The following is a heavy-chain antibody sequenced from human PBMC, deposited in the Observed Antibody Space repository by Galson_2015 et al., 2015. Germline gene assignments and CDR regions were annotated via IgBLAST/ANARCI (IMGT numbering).Heavy chain of an antibody. D-gene: IGHD2-2*01. J-gene: IGHJ3*01. CDR1: TFSSYA. CDR3: ARNWDSSTLLGNAFDV. V-gene: IGHV4-39*01. Sequence: TFSSYAMTWVRQAPGKGLEWVGNSHYSGIAYYNPSLKGRVSISVDTSKNQFSLRLTSVTAADTALYFCARNWDSSTLLGNAFDVWGQGTMVTVTS. CDR2: SHYSGIA.